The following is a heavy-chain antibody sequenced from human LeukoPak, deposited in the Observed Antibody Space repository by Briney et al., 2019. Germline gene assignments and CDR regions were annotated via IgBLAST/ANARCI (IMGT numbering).Heavy chain of an antibody. CDR3: ARGGYYYLDV. D-gene: IGHD3-16*01. V-gene: IGHV4-61*05. CDR2: IFHSGTT. J-gene: IGHJ6*03. CDR1: GGSISSTSNY. Sequence: SETLSLTCTVSGGSISSTSNYWGWIRQPPGKGLEWIAYIFHSGTTKYNPALKSRVAISLDTPKSQISLRLHSVTAADTAVYYCARGGYYYLDVWGRGTTVTVSS.